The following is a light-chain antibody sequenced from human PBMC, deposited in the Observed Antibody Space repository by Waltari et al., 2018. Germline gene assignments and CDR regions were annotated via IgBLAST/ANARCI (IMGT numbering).Light chain of an antibody. CDR3: QQYATSPRT. CDR1: QSVISNS. J-gene: IGKJ4*01. CDR2: GAS. V-gene: IGKV3-20*01. Sequence: EIVLVQSPDTLSLSPGDRATLPCRASQSVISNSLAWYQQRPGQAPRLLIYGASNRATGIPDRFSGSGSGTDFSLTISGLEPEDFAVFYCQQYATSPRTFGGGTRVDIK.